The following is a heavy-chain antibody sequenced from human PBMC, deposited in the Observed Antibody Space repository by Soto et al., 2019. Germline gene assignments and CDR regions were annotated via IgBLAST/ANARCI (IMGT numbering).Heavy chain of an antibody. Sequence: QVQLVQSGAEVKKPGSSVKVSCKASGGTFSSYTISWVRQAPGQGLEWMGRIIPILGIANYAQKFQGRVTITADKYSSTAYMELSSPRSEDTAVYYCARHSKYSSSYPFDYWGQGTLVTVSS. CDR1: GGTFSSYT. J-gene: IGHJ4*02. CDR2: IIPILGIA. V-gene: IGHV1-69*02. D-gene: IGHD6-6*01. CDR3: ARHSKYSSSYPFDY.